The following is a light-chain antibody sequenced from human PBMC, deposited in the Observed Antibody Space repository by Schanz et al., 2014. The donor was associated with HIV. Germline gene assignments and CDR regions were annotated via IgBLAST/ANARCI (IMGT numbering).Light chain of an antibody. Sequence: QSVLTQPPSASGSPGQSVTISCTGTSRDIGSYNFVSWYQHHPAEPPKLIIYEVNKRPSGVPNRFSGSKSGNTASLTISGLQAEDEADYYCSSHTRRNTLDVFGTGTKVTVL. V-gene: IGLV2-8*01. J-gene: IGLJ1*01. CDR1: SRDIGSYNF. CDR2: EVN. CDR3: SSHTRRNTLDV.